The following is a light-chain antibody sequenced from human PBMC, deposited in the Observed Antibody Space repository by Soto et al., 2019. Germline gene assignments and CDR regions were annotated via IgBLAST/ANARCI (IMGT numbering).Light chain of an antibody. CDR3: QQDNSYPWT. CDR2: KAS. V-gene: IGKV1-5*03. CDR1: QSIRTW. J-gene: IGKJ1*01. Sequence: DIQMTQYPSTLSASVGDRVTITCRASQSIRTWLAWYQQKPGKAPKLLIYKASSLESGVPSRFSGSGSGTEFTLTISSLQPDDFATYYCQQDNSYPWTFGQGTKVDI.